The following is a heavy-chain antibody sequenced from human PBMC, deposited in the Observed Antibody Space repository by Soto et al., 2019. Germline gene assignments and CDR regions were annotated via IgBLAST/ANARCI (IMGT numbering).Heavy chain of an antibody. CDR3: ASFCISTSCYVRSGYNHY. J-gene: IGHJ4*02. D-gene: IGHD2-2*01. CDR1: GDSISSYY. CDR2: IYYSGST. V-gene: IGHV4-59*01. Sequence: PSETLSLTCTVSGDSISSYYWSWIRQPPGRGLEWIGYIYYSGSTYYNPSLKSRVTISVDTSKNQFSLKLSSVTAADTAVYYCASFCISTSCYVRSGYNHYWGQGTLVTVSS.